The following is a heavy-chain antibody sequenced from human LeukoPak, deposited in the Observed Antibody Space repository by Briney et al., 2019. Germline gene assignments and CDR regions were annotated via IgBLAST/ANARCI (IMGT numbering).Heavy chain of an antibody. CDR1: GGSMTSGTYY. Sequence: SQTLSLTCTVSGGSMTSGTYYWTWVRQPAGKELEWIGRIFVTGSTNYNPALNGRLTISIDTSKNQFSLSLTSVTAADTAMYYCARAGLSTRYSNYYYHYMDVWGKGTTVTVSS. J-gene: IGHJ6*03. CDR3: ARAGLSTRYSNYYYHYMDV. V-gene: IGHV4-61*02. D-gene: IGHD2-2*01. CDR2: IFVTGST.